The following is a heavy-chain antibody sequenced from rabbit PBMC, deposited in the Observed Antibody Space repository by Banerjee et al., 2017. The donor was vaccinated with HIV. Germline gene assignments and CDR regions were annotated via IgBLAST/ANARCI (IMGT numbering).Heavy chain of an antibody. Sequence: QSLEESGGDLVKPGASLTLTCTASGFDFSSNAMWWVRQAPGKGLEWIACIYTITGNTYNATWAKGRFTISRTSSTTVTLQMTSLTAADTATYFCARLCDDYDACDYALNLWGQGTLVTVS. CDR1: GFDFSSNA. CDR3: ARLCDDYDACDYALNL. J-gene: IGHJ4*01. D-gene: IGHD6-1*01. V-gene: IGHV1S40*01. CDR2: IYTITGNT.